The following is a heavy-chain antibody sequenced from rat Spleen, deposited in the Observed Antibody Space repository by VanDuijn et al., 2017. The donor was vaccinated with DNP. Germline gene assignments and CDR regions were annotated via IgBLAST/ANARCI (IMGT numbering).Heavy chain of an antibody. J-gene: IGHJ2*01. CDR1: GLTINNNW. D-gene: IGHD1-12*03. Sequence: EVQLVESGGGLVQPGRSLKLSCVASGLTINNNWMTWIRQAPGKGLEWVASISSTGDNTYYSDSVKGRFSLSRDNAKSTLYLQVNSLRSEDTATYYCTTGFFDYWGQGVMVTVSS. CDR2: ISSTGDNT. V-gene: IGHV5-31*01. CDR3: TTGFFDY.